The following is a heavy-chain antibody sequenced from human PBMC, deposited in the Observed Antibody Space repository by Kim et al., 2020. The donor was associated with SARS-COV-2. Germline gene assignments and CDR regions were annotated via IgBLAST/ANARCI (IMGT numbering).Heavy chain of an antibody. CDR1: GYSFTSYW. CDR2: IDPSDSYT. D-gene: IGHD2-15*01. J-gene: IGHJ3*02. V-gene: IGHV5-10-1*01. Sequence: GESLKISCKCSGYSFTSYWISWVRQMPGKGLEWMGRIDPSDSYTNYSPSFQGHVTISADKSISTAYLQWSSLKASDTAMYYCARHPSGYCSGGSCPADAFDIWGQGTMVTVSS. CDR3: ARHPSGYCSGGSCPADAFDI.